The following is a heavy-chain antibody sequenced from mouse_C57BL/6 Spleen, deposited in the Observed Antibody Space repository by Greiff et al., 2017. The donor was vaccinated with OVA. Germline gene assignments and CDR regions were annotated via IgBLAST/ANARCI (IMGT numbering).Heavy chain of an antibody. CDR2: IYPGDGDT. J-gene: IGHJ3*01. V-gene: IGHV1-80*01. Sequence: VQLQQSGAELVKPGASVKISCKASGYAFSSYWMNWVKQRPGKGLEWIGQIYPGDGDTNYNGKFKGKATLTADKSSSTAYMQPSSLTSEDSAVYFWARNHYGNSTWFAYWGQGTLVTVSA. CDR3: ARNHYGNSTWFAY. CDR1: GYAFSSYW. D-gene: IGHD2-1*01.